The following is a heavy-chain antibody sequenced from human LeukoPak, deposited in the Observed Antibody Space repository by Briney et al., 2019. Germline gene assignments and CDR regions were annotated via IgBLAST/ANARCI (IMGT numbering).Heavy chain of an antibody. CDR3: ARDRHCVNGVCHSPPGMDV. D-gene: IGHD2-8*01. CDR1: GFILNDCG. V-gene: IGHV3-33*01. CDR2: IWFDKNQ. J-gene: IGHJ6*02. Sequence: GGSLRLSCAASGFILNDCGMHWVRQAPGKGLEWVADIWFDKNQHFADSVKGRFAISRDNSKNTVYLQINSLRAEDTAVYYCARDRHCVNGVCHSPPGMDVWGQGTTVTVSS.